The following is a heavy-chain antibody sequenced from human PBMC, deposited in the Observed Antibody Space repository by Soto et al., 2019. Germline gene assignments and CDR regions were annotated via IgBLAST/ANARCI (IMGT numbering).Heavy chain of an antibody. V-gene: IGHV4-34*01. CDR1: GGSFSGYY. CDR2: INHSGST. CDR3: ARGPPLYCSGGSCYSRNWFDP. J-gene: IGHJ5*02. Sequence: SETLPLTCAVYGGSFSGYYWSWIRQPPGKGPKLIGEINHSGSTNYNPSLKSRVTISVDTSKNQFSLKLSSVTAADTAVYYCARGPPLYCSGGSCYSRNWFDPWGQGTLVTVSS. D-gene: IGHD2-15*01.